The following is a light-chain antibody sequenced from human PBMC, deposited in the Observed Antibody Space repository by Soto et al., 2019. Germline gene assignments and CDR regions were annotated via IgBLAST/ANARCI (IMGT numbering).Light chain of an antibody. V-gene: IGLV2-14*01. CDR3: SSYTSSSTRV. Sequence: QSALTQPASVSGSPGQSITISCTGTSSDVGGYNYVSWYQQHPGKAPKLMIYDVSNRPSGVSNRFSGSKSGNTASLTISGLQAEDEADYYGSSYTSSSTRVFGGGTKLTV. J-gene: IGLJ2*01. CDR2: DVS. CDR1: SSDVGGYNY.